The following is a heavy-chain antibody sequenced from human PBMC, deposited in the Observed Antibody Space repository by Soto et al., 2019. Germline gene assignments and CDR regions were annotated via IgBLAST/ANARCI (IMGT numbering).Heavy chain of an antibody. CDR1: GFTFSSYG. V-gene: IGHV3-30*03. Sequence: QVQLVESGGGVVQPGRSLRLSCAASGFTFSSYGMHWVRQAPDKGLEWVAVISYDGSNKYYADSVKGRFTISRDNSKNTLYQQMNSLTAEDTAVYYCATSPGASRIEEYYYSGMDVWGQGTTVTVSS. D-gene: IGHD2-2*01. J-gene: IGHJ6*02. CDR2: ISYDGSNK. CDR3: ATSPGASRIEEYYYSGMDV.